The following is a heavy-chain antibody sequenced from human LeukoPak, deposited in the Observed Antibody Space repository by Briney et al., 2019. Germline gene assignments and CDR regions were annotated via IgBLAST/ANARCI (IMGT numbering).Heavy chain of an antibody. CDR2: IDWDDDK. J-gene: IGHJ4*02. V-gene: IGHV2-70*11. D-gene: IGHD3-22*01. Sequence: RESGPALVKPTQTLTLTCTFSGFSLSTSGMCVSWIRQPPGKALEWLARIDWDDDKYYSTSLKTRLTISKDTSKNQVALTMTNMDPVDTATYYCARMAWEAYDSSGYYINWGQGTLVTVSS. CDR1: GFSLSTSGMC. CDR3: ARMAWEAYDSSGYYIN.